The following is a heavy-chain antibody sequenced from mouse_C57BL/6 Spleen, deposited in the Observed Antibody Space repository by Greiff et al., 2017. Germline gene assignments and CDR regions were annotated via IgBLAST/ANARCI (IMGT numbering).Heavy chain of an antibody. V-gene: IGHV1-18*01. CDR1: GYTFTEYN. J-gene: IGHJ1*03. CDR2: INPNNGGT. Sequence: VQLQQSGPELVKPGASVKIPCKASGYTFTEYNMDWVKQSHGKSLEWIGDINPNNGGTIYNQKFKGKATLTVDKSSSTAYMELRSLTSEDTAVYYCARNYCSSFPYCYFDVWGTGTTVTVSS. CDR3: ARNYCSSFPYCYFDV. D-gene: IGHD1-1*01.